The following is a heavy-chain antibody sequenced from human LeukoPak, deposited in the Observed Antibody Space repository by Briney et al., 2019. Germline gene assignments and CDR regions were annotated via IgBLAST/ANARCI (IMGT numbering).Heavy chain of an antibody. V-gene: IGHV1-2*02. CDR3: ARHSEKGNWSDP. CDR1: GYTFSDYY. J-gene: IGHJ5*02. CDR2: INPNSGVT. Sequence: ASVKVSCKASGYTFSDYYLHWVRQAPGQGLEWMGWINPNSGVTNYAQKFQGRVTMTRDTSITTAYLQWSSLKASDTAMYYCARHSEKGNWSDPWGQGTLVTVSS.